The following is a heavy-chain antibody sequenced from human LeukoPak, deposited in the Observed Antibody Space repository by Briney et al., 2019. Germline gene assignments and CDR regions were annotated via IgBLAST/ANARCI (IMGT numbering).Heavy chain of an antibody. Sequence: ASVKVSCKASGYTFTSYGISWVRQAPGQGLEWMGWISAYNGNTNYAQKLHGRVTMTTDTSTSTAYMELRSLRSDDTAVYYCAREAAGTAWYYYYGMDVWGQGTTVTVSS. J-gene: IGHJ6*02. D-gene: IGHD6-13*01. V-gene: IGHV1-18*01. CDR1: GYTFTSYG. CDR3: AREAAGTAWYYYYGMDV. CDR2: ISAYNGNT.